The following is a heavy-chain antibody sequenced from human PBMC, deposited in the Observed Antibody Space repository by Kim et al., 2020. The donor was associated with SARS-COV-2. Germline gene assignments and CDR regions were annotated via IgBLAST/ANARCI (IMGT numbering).Heavy chain of an antibody. J-gene: IGHJ4*02. Sequence: GGSLRLSCAASGFTVSNNYLSWVRQAPGKGLEWVSVIYSDGSTYYADSVKGRFTISRDNSKNPLYLQVNSLRAEDTAVYYCARDTPTMATIYWGQGTLVTVSS. D-gene: IGHD5-18*01. CDR2: IYSDGST. V-gene: IGHV3-66*01. CDR1: GFTVSNNY. CDR3: ARDTPTMATIY.